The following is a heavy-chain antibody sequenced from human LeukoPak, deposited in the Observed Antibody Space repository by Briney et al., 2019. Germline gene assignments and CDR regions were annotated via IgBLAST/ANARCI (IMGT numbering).Heavy chain of an antibody. CDR1: GYTFTGYY. J-gene: IGHJ4*02. CDR2: INPNSGGT. Sequence: ASVKVSCKASGYTFTGYYMHWVRQAPGQGLEWMGRINPNSGGTNYAQKFQGRVTMTRDTSINTAYMDLSRLRSDDTAVYYCAGGSSSVYYFNVVAPYYFDYWGQGTLVTVSS. D-gene: IGHD3-22*01. V-gene: IGHV1-2*06. CDR3: AGGSSSVYYFNVVAPYYFDY.